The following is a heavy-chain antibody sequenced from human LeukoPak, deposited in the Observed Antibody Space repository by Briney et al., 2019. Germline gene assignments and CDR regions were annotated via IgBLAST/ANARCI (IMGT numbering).Heavy chain of an antibody. Sequence: PGGSLRLSCAASGFTFSSYAMSWVRQAPGKGLEWVSAISGSGGSTYYADSVKGRFTISRDNSKNTLYLQMNSLRAEDTAVYYCAKDRNPAPYIVVVPAARGWFDPWGQGTLVTVSS. J-gene: IGHJ5*02. V-gene: IGHV3-23*01. CDR2: ISGSGGST. CDR1: GFTFSSYA. CDR3: AKDRNPAPYIVVVPAARGWFDP. D-gene: IGHD2-2*01.